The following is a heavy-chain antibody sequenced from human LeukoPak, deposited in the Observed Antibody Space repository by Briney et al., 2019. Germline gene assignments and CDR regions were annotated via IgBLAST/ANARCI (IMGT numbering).Heavy chain of an antibody. CDR2: INPNSGGT. CDR1: GYTFTGYY. J-gene: IGHJ4*02. CDR3: AREIYYDSSGDTEDY. D-gene: IGHD3-22*01. V-gene: IGHV1-2*02. Sequence: WASVKVSCKASGYTFTGYYMHWVRQAPGQGLEWMGWINPNSGGTNYAQKFQGRVTMTRDTSISTAYMELSRLRSDDTAVYYCAREIYYDSSGDTEDYRGQGTLVTVSS.